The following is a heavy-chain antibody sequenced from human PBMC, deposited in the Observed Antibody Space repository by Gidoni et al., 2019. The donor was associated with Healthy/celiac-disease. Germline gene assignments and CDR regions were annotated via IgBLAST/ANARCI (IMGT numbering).Heavy chain of an antibody. J-gene: IGHJ6*02. CDR2: IIPIFGTA. CDR3: ARDPDILTGYYNPEYYYYGMDV. Sequence: QVQLVQSGAEVKKPGSSVKVSCKASGGTFSSYAISWVRQAPGQGLEWMGGIIPIFGTANYAQKFQGRVTITADKSTSTAYMELSSLRSEDTAVYYCARDPDILTGYYNPEYYYYGMDVWGQGTTVTVSS. CDR1: GGTFSSYA. V-gene: IGHV1-69*06. D-gene: IGHD3-9*01.